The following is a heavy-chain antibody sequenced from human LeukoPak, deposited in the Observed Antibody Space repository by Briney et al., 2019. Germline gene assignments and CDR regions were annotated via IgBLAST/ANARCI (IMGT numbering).Heavy chain of an antibody. J-gene: IGHJ4*02. V-gene: IGHV3-48*03. D-gene: IGHD6-13*01. Sequence: PGGSLRLSCEAPGFTFSSYEMNWVRQAPGKGLEWVSYISSSGRTIYYTDSTKGRFTVSRDNAKNSLYLQMNSLRAEDTAVYYCATTSIAAAVPGCFDYWGQGTLVTVFS. CDR2: ISSSGRTI. CDR1: GFTFSSYE. CDR3: ATTSIAAAVPGCFDY.